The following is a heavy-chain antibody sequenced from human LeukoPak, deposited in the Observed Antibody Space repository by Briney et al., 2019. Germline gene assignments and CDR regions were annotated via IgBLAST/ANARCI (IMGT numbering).Heavy chain of an antibody. V-gene: IGHV5-51*01. J-gene: IGHJ4*02. CDR1: GYSFTSYW. D-gene: IGHD4-23*01. Sequence: GESPKISCKGSGYSFTSYWIGWVRQMPGKGLEWMGIIYPGDSDTRYSPSFQGQVTISADKSISTAYLQWSSLKASDTAMYYCARHLSSLVGTYHFDYWGQGTLVTVSS. CDR2: IYPGDSDT. CDR3: ARHLSSLVGTYHFDY.